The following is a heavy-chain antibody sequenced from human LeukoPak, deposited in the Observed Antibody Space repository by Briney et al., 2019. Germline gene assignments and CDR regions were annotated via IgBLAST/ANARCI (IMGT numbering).Heavy chain of an antibody. CDR3: ARDPYGDYALDY. CDR2: ISGSGGNT. D-gene: IGHD4-17*01. CDR1: GFSFSNYA. V-gene: IGHV3-23*01. Sequence: GGSLRLSCAVSGFSFSNYAISWVRQAPGKGLEWVSAISGSGGNTHYADSVKGRFTISRDNSKNTLYLQMNSLRAEDTAVYYCARDPYGDYALDYWGQGTLVTVSS. J-gene: IGHJ4*02.